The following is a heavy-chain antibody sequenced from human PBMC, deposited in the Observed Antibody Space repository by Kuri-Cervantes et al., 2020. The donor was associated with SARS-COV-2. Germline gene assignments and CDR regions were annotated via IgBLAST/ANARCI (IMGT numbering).Heavy chain of an antibody. V-gene: IGHV3-21*06. CDR3: ARVAGEGPIYYYYMDV. Sequence: GESLKISCIASGFTLSSYTMIWVRQAPGKAREWVSSISGSGSCIYYADSLKGRFTISRDTAKNSLSLYMNSLRGEDTAVYYCARVAGEGPIYYYYMDVWGKGTTVTVSS. J-gene: IGHJ6*03. CDR1: GFTLSSYT. CDR2: ISGSGSCI.